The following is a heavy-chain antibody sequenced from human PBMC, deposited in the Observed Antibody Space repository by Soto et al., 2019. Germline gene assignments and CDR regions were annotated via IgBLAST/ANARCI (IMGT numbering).Heavy chain of an antibody. CDR3: ARESGGAPATLDYYYFYMDV. V-gene: IGHV1-2*02. CDR2: INPNSGVT. CDR1: GDSFNDYY. D-gene: IGHD1-26*01. Sequence: QVQLVQSGAEVRKPGASVTVSCRSSGDSFNDYYIHWVRQAPGQGLEWMGWINPNSGVTKYAQKFQGRVSMTRDTSIRTVYRQLSRRRSDDTAVYYCARESGGAPATLDYYYFYMDVWGTGTTVTVSS. J-gene: IGHJ6*03.